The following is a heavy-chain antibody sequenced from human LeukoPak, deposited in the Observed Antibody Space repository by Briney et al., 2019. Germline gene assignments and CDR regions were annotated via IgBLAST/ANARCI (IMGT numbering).Heavy chain of an antibody. V-gene: IGHV3-7*01. CDR1: AFTFNDFW. CDR2: IRQDGGAK. J-gene: IGHJ4*02. D-gene: IGHD3-16*01. CDR3: AKQRYGGEDY. Sequence: GGSLRLSCAASAFTFNDFWMSWVRQAPGEGLEWVANIRQDGGAKNYVDSVKGRFTISRDNAKKSLYLQMNSLRAEDTAVYYCAKQRYGGEDYWGQGTLVTVSS.